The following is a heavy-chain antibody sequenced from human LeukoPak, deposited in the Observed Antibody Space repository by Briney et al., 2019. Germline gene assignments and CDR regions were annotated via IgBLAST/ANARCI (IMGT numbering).Heavy chain of an antibody. CDR2: IGYSGST. CDR1: GSSVSSDSSY. Sequence: PSETLSLTCTVSGSSVSSDSSYWSWIRQPPGKGLEWLGYIGYSGSTDYNPSLKSRVSISLGTSKNQVSLKLTSVTAADTAVYYCARGYRNNWRFDSWGQGNLVTVSS. V-gene: IGHV4-61*01. CDR3: ARGYRNNWRFDS. J-gene: IGHJ4*02. D-gene: IGHD6-13*01.